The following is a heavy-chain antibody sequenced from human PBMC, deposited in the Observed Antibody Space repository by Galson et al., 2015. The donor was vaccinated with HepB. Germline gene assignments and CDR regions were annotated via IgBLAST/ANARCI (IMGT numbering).Heavy chain of an antibody. CDR2: IYTGGNT. J-gene: IGHJ4*02. CDR1: GFTVSSTY. V-gene: IGHV3-53*01. D-gene: IGHD2-15*01. Sequence: SLRLSCAASGFTVSSTYMSWVRQAPGKGLEWVSIIYTGGNTYYADSVKGRFTISRDNSKNTVYLQMNSLRPEDTAVYYCARDAEMGSGHGNVDYWGQGTLVTVSS. CDR3: ARDAEMGSGHGNVDY.